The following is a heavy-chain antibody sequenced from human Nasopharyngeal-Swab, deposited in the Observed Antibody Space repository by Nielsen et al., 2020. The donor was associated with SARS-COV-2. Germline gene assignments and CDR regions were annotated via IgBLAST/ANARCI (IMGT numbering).Heavy chain of an antibody. Sequence: GESLKISCAASGFTFSSYAMSWVRQAPGKGLEWASAISGSGGSTYYADSVKGRFTISRDNSKNTLYLQMNSLRAEDTAVYYCAKEGSRTTVITIYWHFDLWGRGTLVTVSS. CDR2: ISGSGGST. D-gene: IGHD2/OR15-2a*01. V-gene: IGHV3-23*01. CDR3: AKEGSRTTVITIYWHFDL. J-gene: IGHJ2*01. CDR1: GFTFSSYA.